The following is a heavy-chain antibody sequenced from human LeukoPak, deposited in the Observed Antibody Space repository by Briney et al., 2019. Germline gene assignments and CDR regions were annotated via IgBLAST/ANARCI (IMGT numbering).Heavy chain of an antibody. D-gene: IGHD3-3*01. CDR2: VYSGGST. V-gene: IGHV3-66*04. CDR1: GFTVSTIY. Sequence: GGSLRLSCAASGFTVSTIYMSWVRQAPGKGLEWVSVVYSGGSTYYADSVKGRFTISRDNSKTTLYLKMSSLRAEDTAVYYCARHFGVISKGVYYYYYGLDVWGQGTTVTVSS. J-gene: IGHJ6*02. CDR3: ARHFGVISKGVYYYYYGLDV.